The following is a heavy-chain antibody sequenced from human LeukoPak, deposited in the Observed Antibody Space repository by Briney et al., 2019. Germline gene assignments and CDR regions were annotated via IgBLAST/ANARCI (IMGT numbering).Heavy chain of an antibody. CDR3: ARGVQWLAYFDY. J-gene: IGHJ4*02. D-gene: IGHD6-19*01. CDR2: ITSGSTTI. CDR1: GFTFSSYS. Sequence: SGGSLRLSCAASGFTFSSYSINWVRQAPGKGLEWVSYITSGSTTIYYADSVKGRFTISRDNAKNSLYLQMNSLRDEDTAVYYCARGVQWLAYFDYWGQGTLVTVSS. V-gene: IGHV3-48*02.